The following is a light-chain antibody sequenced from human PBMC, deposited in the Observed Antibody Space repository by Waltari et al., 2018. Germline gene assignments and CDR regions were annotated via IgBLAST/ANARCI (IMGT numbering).Light chain of an antibody. J-gene: IGLJ3*02. V-gene: IGLV1-44*01. CDR2: RND. CDR1: SSHIGDND. Sequence: QSVLTQPPSASGTPGQRVTISCSGSSSHIGDNDLKWYQQLPGKAPKLLIYRNDQRAAGVPGRFSASKACTSASLASSGLQSEDEADYYCAAWEDRMNGHWVFGGGTKVTVL. CDR3: AAWEDRMNGHWV.